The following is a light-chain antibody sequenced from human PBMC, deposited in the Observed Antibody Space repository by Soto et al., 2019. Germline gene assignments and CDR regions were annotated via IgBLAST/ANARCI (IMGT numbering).Light chain of an antibody. Sequence: EIVMTQSPATLSMSPGERATLSCRASQSISTKVAWYQQKPGRAPRLLIYGASTRATGVPARFSGSGSGTDFTLTINSLQSEDFTVYYCQRYNDWPLTFGGGTKVDIK. J-gene: IGKJ4*01. V-gene: IGKV3-15*01. CDR3: QRYNDWPLT. CDR2: GAS. CDR1: QSISTK.